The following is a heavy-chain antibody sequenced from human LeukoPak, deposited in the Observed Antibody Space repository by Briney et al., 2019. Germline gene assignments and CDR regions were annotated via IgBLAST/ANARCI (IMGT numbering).Heavy chain of an antibody. J-gene: IGHJ4*02. Sequence: ASVKVSCKASGYTFSSYGIAWVRQAPRQGLDWMGWISPYNGNTNYAQKFQGRVTMTTDTSTSAAYMELRSLRSDDTAVFYCARDGYFDYWGQGTLVTVSS. CDR2: ISPYNGNT. V-gene: IGHV1-18*01. CDR3: ARDGYFDY. CDR1: GYTFSSYG.